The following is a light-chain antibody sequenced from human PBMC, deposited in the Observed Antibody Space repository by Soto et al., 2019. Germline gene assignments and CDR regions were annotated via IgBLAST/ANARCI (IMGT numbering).Light chain of an antibody. CDR1: SSDVGRYNL. CDR2: EGS. V-gene: IGLV2-23*01. J-gene: IGLJ3*02. Sequence: QSVLTQPASVSGSPGQSITISCTGTSSDVGRYNLVSWYRQHPGKAPQLIIFEGSKRRSGVSNRFSGSKSGNTASLTISGLQAEDESDYYCCSYAGSNTWVFGGGTKLTVL. CDR3: CSYAGSNTWV.